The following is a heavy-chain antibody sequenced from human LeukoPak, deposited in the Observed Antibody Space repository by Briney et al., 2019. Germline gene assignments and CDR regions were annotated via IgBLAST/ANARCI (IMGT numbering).Heavy chain of an antibody. V-gene: IGHV3-7*01. D-gene: IGHD5-24*01. J-gene: IGHJ6*03. Sequence: GGSLRLSCAASGFTFSSYWMSWVRQAPGKGLEWVANIKQDGSEKYYVDSVKGRFTISRDNAKNSLYLQMNSLRAEDTAVYYCARESEIEKRRVPRPHARFYYYYMDVWGKGTTVTVSS. CDR2: IKQDGSEK. CDR3: ARESEIEKRRVPRPHARFYYYYMDV. CDR1: GFTFSSYW.